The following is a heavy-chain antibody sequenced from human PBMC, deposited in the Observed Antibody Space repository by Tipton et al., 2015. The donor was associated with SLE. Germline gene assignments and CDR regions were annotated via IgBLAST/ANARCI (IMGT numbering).Heavy chain of an antibody. J-gene: IGHJ3*02. CDR1: GGSFSGYY. Sequence: GLVKPSETLSLTCAVYGGSFSGYYWSWIRQPPGKGLEWIGEINHSGSTNYNPSLKSRVTISINTSKNQFSLNLSSVTAADTAVYFCARGVRYSSGQSAFDIWGQGTMVSVSS. CDR2: INHSGST. V-gene: IGHV4-34*01. CDR3: ARGVRYSSGQSAFDI. D-gene: IGHD6-25*01.